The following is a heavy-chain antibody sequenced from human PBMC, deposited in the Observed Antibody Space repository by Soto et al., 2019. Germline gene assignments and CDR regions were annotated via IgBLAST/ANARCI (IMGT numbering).Heavy chain of an antibody. V-gene: IGHV4-59*01. CDR3: ARDSGGYYENWFDP. CDR2: IYYSGST. J-gene: IGHJ5*02. D-gene: IGHD1-26*01. Sequence: WTWIRQPPGKGLEWIGYIYYSGSTNYNPSLKSRVTISVDTSKNQFSLKLSSVTAADTAVYYCARDSGGYYENWFDPWGQGTRVTVSS.